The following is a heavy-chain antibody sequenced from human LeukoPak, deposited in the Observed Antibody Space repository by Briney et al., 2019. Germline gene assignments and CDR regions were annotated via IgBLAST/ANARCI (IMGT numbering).Heavy chain of an antibody. CDR1: GFTFSSYA. V-gene: IGHV3-64*01. J-gene: IGHJ2*01. D-gene: IGHD1-7*01. Sequence: GGSLRLSCAASGFTFSSYAMHWVRQAPGKGLEYVSAISSNGDSTYYANSVKARFTISRDNSKNTLFLQMGSLRADDMAVYYCASSPPTGTTWYFDLWGRGTLVTVSS. CDR2: ISSNGDST. CDR3: ASSPPTGTTWYFDL.